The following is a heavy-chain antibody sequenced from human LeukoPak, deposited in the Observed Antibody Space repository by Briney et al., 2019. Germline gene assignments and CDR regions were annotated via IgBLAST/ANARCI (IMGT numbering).Heavy chain of an antibody. CDR1: GGSISSGDYY. CDR3: AREGSLPSYYYYYMDV. V-gene: IGHV4-30-4*08. CDR2: IYYRGST. J-gene: IGHJ6*03. Sequence: KPSETLSLTCTVSGGSISSGDYYWSWIRQPPGKGLEWIGYIYYRGSTYYNPSLKSRVTMSVDMSKNQFSLKLSSVTAADTAVYYCAREGSLPSYYYYYMDVWGKGTTVTVSS. D-gene: IGHD6-19*01.